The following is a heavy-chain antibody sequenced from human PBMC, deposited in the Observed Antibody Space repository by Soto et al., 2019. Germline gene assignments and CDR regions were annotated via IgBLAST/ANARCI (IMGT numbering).Heavy chain of an antibody. CDR2: INAGNGNT. CDR3: AGTKGDLLWCSGVTLDSDY. Sequence: ASVKVSCKASGYTFTSYDMNWVRQAPGQRLEWMGWINAGNGNTKYSQKFQGRVTITRDTSASTAYMELSSLRSEDTAVYYCAGTKGDLLWCSGVTLDSDYCGQXSLVPVSA. V-gene: IGHV1-3*01. J-gene: IGHJ4*02. D-gene: IGHD3-10*01. CDR1: GYTFTSYD.